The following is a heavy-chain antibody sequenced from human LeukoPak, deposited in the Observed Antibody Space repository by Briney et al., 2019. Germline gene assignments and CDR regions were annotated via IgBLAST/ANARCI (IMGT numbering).Heavy chain of an antibody. Sequence: SETLSLTCTVSGGSISTYYWSWVRQPPGKGLEWIGYVYYSGSTEYNPSLKSRVTISVDTSKIQFSLKLNSMTAADTAVYYCARGRDFWSGYSFDYWGQGTLVTVSS. V-gene: IGHV4-59*01. D-gene: IGHD3-3*01. CDR1: GGSISTYY. CDR3: ARGRDFWSGYSFDY. CDR2: VYYSGST. J-gene: IGHJ4*02.